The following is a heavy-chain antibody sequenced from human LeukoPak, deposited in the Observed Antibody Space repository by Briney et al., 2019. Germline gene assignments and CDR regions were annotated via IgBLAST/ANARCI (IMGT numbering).Heavy chain of an antibody. D-gene: IGHD4-17*01. J-gene: IGHJ4*02. CDR2: IYYSGST. Sequence: KASQTLSLTCTVSGGSISSGDYYWSWIRQPPGKGLEWIGYIYYSGSTYYNPSLKSRVTISVDTSKNQFSLKLSSVTAADTAVYYCARVNDYGDYGSFDYWGQGTLVTVSS. CDR1: GGSISSGDYY. CDR3: ARVNDYGDYGSFDY. V-gene: IGHV4-30-4*01.